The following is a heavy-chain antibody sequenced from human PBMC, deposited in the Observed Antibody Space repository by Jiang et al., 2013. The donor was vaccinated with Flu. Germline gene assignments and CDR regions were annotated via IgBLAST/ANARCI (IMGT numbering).Heavy chain of an antibody. Sequence: GPGLVKSSETLSLTCTVSGGSISSYYWSWIRQPPGKGLEWIGYIYYSGSTNYNPSLKSRVTISVDTSKNQFSLNLSSVTAADTAVYYCARAQRSGYAFDIWGQGTMVTVSS. V-gene: IGHV4-59*01. CDR2: IYYSGST. D-gene: IGHD3-3*01. J-gene: IGHJ3*02. CDR3: ARAQRSGYAFDI. CDR1: GGSISSYY.